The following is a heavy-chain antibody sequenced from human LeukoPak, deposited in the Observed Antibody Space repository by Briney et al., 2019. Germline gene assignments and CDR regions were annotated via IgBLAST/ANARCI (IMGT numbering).Heavy chain of an antibody. V-gene: IGHV3-30-3*01. CDR1: GFTFSSYA. CDR3: ARVTAAAGPLRY. J-gene: IGHJ4*02. Sequence: PGGSLRLSCAASGFTFSSYAMHWVRQAPGKGLEWVAVISYDGSNKYYVDSVKGRFTISRDNSKNTLYLQMNSLRAEDTAVYYCARVTAAAGPLRYWGQGTLVTVSS. CDR2: ISYDGSNK. D-gene: IGHD6-13*01.